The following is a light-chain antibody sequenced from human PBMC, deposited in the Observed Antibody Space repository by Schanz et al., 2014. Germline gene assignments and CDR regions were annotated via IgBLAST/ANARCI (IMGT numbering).Light chain of an antibody. CDR3: CSYAGDTPHVA. Sequence: QSVLTQHASVSGSPGQSVTISCTGISSDVGSYKLVSWYQQHPGKAPKLMIYEATKRPSGVSDRFSGSKSGKTASLTISGLQTEDEADYYCCSYAGDTPHVALGGGTKLTVL. CDR1: SSDVGSYKL. V-gene: IGLV2-23*01. CDR2: EAT. J-gene: IGLJ2*01.